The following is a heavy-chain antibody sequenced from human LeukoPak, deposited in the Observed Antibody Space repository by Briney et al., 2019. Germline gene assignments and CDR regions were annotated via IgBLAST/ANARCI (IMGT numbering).Heavy chain of an antibody. V-gene: IGHV3-74*01. CDR1: GFTFTSHW. Sequence: PGRSLRLSCAASGFTFTSHWMHWVRQVPGKGLVWVSRINSDGSNTFYADSVKGRFTISRDNAKNTLYLQMNSLGVEDAAVYYCARDLHWGASDYWGQGTLVTVSS. CDR3: ARDLHWGASDY. D-gene: IGHD1-26*01. CDR2: INSDGSNT. J-gene: IGHJ4*02.